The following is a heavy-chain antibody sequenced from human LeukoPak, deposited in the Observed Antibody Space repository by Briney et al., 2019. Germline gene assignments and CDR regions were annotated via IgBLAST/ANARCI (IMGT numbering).Heavy chain of an antibody. CDR1: GGSISSYY. V-gene: IGHV4-4*07. J-gene: IGHJ4*02. CDR2: IYTSGST. CDR3: ARGLAYSSSRYYFDY. D-gene: IGHD6-13*01. Sequence: SETLSLTCTVSGGSISSYYWSWIRQPAGKGLEWIGRIYTSGSTNYNPSLKSRVTMSVDTSKNQFSLKLSSVTAADTAVYYCARGLAYSSSRYYFDYWGQGTLVTVSS.